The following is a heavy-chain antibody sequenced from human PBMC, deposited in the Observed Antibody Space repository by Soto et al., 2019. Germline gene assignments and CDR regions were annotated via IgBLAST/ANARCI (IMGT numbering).Heavy chain of an antibody. CDR3: ARDPAYSYGHN. V-gene: IGHV1-3*01. J-gene: IGHJ4*02. CDR1: GYTFNSYA. D-gene: IGHD5-18*01. CDR2: INAGNGNT. Sequence: GASVKVSCKASGYTFNSYAMNWVRQAPGQRLEWMGWINAGNGNTKYSQKFQGRVTITRDTSASTAYMELSSLRSEDTAVYYCARDPAYSYGHNWGQGTLVTVSS.